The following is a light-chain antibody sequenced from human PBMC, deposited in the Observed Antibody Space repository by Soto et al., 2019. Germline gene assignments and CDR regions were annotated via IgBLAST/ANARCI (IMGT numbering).Light chain of an antibody. CDR2: DVI. CDR3: SSYTRSSTRV. Sequence: QSALTQPASVSGSPGQSITISCTGTSSDVGCYNYVSWYQQHPGKAPKLMIYDVINRPSGVSNRFSGSKSGNTASLTISGLQAEDEADYYCSSYTRSSTRVFGGGTQLTVL. V-gene: IGLV2-14*01. J-gene: IGLJ2*01. CDR1: SSDVGCYNY.